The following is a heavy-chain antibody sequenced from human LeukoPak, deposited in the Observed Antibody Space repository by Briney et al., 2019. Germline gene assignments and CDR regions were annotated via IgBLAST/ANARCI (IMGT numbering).Heavy chain of an antibody. CDR3: SAGLGIGY. V-gene: IGHV3-48*02. J-gene: IGHJ4*02. CDR2: ISSSGDAI. CDR1: GFTFSSYG. Sequence: GGSLRLSCAASGFTFSSYGMSWVRQAPGKGLEWVSYISSSGDAIYYADSVKGRFTLSRDNAQTSLYLQMSRPRDEDTAVDYCSAGLGIGYWGQGTLVTV. D-gene: IGHD1-26*01.